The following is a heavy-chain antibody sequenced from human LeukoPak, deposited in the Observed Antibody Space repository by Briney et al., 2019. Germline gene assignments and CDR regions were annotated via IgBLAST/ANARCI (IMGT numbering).Heavy chain of an antibody. V-gene: IGHV3-9*01. J-gene: IGHJ6*02. CDR3: AKDARGITAAGKGKDWHYYYYGMDV. D-gene: IGHD6-13*01. Sequence: GRSLRLSCAASGFTFDDYAMHWVRQAPGKGLEWVSGISWNSGSIGYADSVKGRFTISRDNAKNSLYLQMNSLRAEDTALYYCAKDARGITAAGKGKDWHYYYYGMDVWGQGTTVTVSS. CDR1: GFTFDDYA. CDR2: ISWNSGSI.